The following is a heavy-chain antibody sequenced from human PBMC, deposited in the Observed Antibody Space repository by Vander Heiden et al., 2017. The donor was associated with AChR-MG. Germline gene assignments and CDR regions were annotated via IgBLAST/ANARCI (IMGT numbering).Heavy chain of an antibody. CDR1: GYVFTGYY. CDR2: INPNTGVT. CDR3: ARDVPSRDAAVHTGDFDY. D-gene: IGHD5-18*01. Sequence: QVQLVQSGAEVKKPGTSVRVSCKASGYVFTGYYMHWVRQAPGQGLEWVGSINPNTGVTDYAPRCQARVTLTTDTSITTAYMDLSGLTSEETAVYYCARDVPSRDAAVHTGDFDYWVQGTLVTVS. J-gene: IGHJ4*02. V-gene: IGHV1-2*02.